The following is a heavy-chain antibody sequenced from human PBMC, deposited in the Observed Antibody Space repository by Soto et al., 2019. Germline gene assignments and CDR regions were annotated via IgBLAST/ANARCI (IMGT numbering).Heavy chain of an antibody. CDR2: ISGGGNSP. CDR3: AKSGIVATMRTFSWFDS. J-gene: IGHJ5*01. D-gene: IGHD2-2*01. V-gene: IGHV3-23*01. Sequence: EVQLLESGGNLVQPGGSLRLSCAASGFTFSNYCMNWVLQAPGKGLEWVSAISGGGNSPHYADSVKGRFTISRDNSKNALYLQMNSLRADDTALYYCAKSGIVATMRTFSWFDSWGQGTLVTVSS. CDR1: GFTFSNYC.